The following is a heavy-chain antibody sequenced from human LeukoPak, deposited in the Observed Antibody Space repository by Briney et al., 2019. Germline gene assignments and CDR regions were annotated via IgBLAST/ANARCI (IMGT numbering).Heavy chain of an antibody. CDR2: INHSGST. V-gene: IGHV4-34*01. J-gene: IGHJ6*02. Sequence: PSETLSLTCAVYGGSFSDYYWSWIRQPPGKGLEWIGEINHSGSTNYNPSLKSRVTISVDTSKNQFSLKLSSVTAADMAVYYCARDSNVVNYYGLDVWGQGTTVTVSS. CDR1: GGSFSDYY. D-gene: IGHD2-15*01. CDR3: ARDSNVVNYYGLDV.